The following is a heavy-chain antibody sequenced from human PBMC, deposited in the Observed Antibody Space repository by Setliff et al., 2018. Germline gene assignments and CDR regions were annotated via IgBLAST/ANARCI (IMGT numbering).Heavy chain of an antibody. J-gene: IGHJ6*03. D-gene: IGHD3-16*01. V-gene: IGHV3-7*01. CDR2: INPHGSEK. CDR3: ARDPIGPFLSYMDD. Sequence: PGGSLRLSCTASGLSYINDWVSWVRQAPGRGLEWLASINPHGSEKYYADSVKGRFTISRDNAKNSLSLQMNNLRTEDTAVYFCARDPIGPFLSYMDDWGKGTTVTVSS. CDR1: GLSYINDW.